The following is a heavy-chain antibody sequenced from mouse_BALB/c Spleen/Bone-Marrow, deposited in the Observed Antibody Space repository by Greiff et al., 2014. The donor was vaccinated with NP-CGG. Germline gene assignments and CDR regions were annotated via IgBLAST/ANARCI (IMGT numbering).Heavy chain of an antibody. Sequence: QVQLQQSGAEPVRPGTPVKVSCKASGYAFTNYFMEWVKQRPGQGLEWIGVINPGSGGANYNEKFKGKAILTADKSSSTAYMQLSSLTSDDSAVYFCIRELVRGFGYWGQGTLVTVSA. CDR1: GYAFTNYF. J-gene: IGHJ3*01. D-gene: IGHD2-14*01. CDR3: IRELVRGFGY. CDR2: INPGSGGA. V-gene: IGHV1-54*01.